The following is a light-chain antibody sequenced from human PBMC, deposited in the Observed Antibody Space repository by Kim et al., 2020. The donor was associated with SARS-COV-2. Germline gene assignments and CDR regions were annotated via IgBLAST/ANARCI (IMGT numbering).Light chain of an antibody. Sequence: PGGTVTLTCGSSTGPVTNGHYPYWFQQKPGQAPRTLIYDTRNKHSWTPARFAGSLRGDKAALTLSGAQPKDEADYYCLLSYSGTWVFGGGTQLTVL. CDR2: DTR. CDR3: LLSYSGTWV. J-gene: IGLJ3*02. V-gene: IGLV7-46*01. CDR1: TGPVTNGHY.